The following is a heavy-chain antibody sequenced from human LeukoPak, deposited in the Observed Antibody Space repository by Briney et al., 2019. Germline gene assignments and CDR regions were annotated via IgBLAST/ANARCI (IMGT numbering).Heavy chain of an antibody. J-gene: IGHJ5*02. CDR3: ARDGAATYYYGSGSYRNWFDP. D-gene: IGHD3-10*01. V-gene: IGHV4-59*12. CDR1: GGSISSYY. Sequence: PSETLSLTCTVSGGSISSYYWSWIRQPPGKGLEWIGYIYYSGSTNYNPSLKSRVTISVDTSKNQFSLKLSSVTAADTAVYYCARDGAATYYYGSGSYRNWFDPWGQGTLVTVSS. CDR2: IYYSGST.